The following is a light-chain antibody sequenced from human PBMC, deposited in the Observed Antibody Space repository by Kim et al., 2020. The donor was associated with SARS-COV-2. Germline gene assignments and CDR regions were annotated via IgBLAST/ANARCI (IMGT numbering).Light chain of an antibody. V-gene: IGLV3-21*04. CDR2: HDS. CDR1: NIGSRS. CDR3: QVWDGSSDHWV. J-gene: IGLJ3*02. Sequence: SYELTQPPSVSVAPGKAARIPCGGNNIGSRSVHWYQQKPGQAPVLVIYHDSDRPSGIPERFSGSNSGNTATLTISRVEAEDEADYYCQVWDGSSDHWVFGGGTQLTVL.